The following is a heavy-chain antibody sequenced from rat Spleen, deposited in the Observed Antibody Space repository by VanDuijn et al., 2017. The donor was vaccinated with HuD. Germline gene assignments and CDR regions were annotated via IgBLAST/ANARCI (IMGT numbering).Heavy chain of an antibody. J-gene: IGHJ2*01. V-gene: IGHV5-29*01. CDR2: ISYDGSTT. Sequence: FTFRNYGMAWVRQAPTKGLDWVAIISYDGSTTYYRDSVKGRFTISRDNAKSTLYLQMDSLRSEDTATYYCARQWDYWGQGVMVTVSS. CDR1: FTFRNYG. CDR3: ARQWDY.